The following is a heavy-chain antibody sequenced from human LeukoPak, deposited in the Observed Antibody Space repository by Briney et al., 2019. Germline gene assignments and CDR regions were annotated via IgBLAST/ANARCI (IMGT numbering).Heavy chain of an antibody. D-gene: IGHD3-22*01. CDR1: GGSISSGDYY. J-gene: IGHJ6*02. Sequence: PSETLSLTCTVSGGSISSGDYYWSWIRQPPGKGLEWIVYIYYSGSTSYNPSLKSRVTISVDTSKNQFSLKLSSVTAADTAVYYCARDRGPYYDSSCYSMSEYYYGMDVWGQGTTVTVSS. CDR2: IYYSGST. CDR3: ARDRGPYYDSSCYSMSEYYYGMDV. V-gene: IGHV4-30-4*01.